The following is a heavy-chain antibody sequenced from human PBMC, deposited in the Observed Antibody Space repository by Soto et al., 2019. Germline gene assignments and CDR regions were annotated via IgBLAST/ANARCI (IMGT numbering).Heavy chain of an antibody. D-gene: IGHD3-3*01. J-gene: IGHJ6*02. Sequence: SVKVSCKASGGTFSSYAISWVRQAPGQGLEWRGGSIPIFGTANYAQKFQGRVTITADESTSTADMELSSLRSEEKAVYYCWRAIYDFWSGYYITSSPDYYCGMDVWGQGTTVTVSS. CDR1: GGTFSSYA. CDR2: SIPIFGTA. CDR3: WRAIYDFWSGYYITSSPDYYCGMDV. V-gene: IGHV1-69*13.